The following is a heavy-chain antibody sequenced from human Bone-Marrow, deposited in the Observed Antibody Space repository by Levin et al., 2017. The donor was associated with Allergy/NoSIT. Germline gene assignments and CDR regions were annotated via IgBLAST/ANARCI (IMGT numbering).Heavy chain of an antibody. CDR3: ARLGAAGSY. V-gene: IGHV3-30*10. CDR1: GFTFSGYS. CDR2: IRHDGSKD. J-gene: IGHJ4*02. D-gene: IGHD6-13*01. Sequence: GESLKISCAGSGFTFSGYSLHWVRQAPGKGLEWVAVIRHDGSKDYHIDSVKGRFTISRDNSKNSLYLQMNSLRPEDTAIYYCARLGAAGSYWGQGTLVTVSS.